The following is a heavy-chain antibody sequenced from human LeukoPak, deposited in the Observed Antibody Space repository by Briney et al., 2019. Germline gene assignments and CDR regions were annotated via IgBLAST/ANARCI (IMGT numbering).Heavy chain of an antibody. Sequence: PGGSLRLSCAASGLTFSNRWMSWVRHAPGKGLEWVANIKQDGSEKYYVDSVRGRFTISSDNAKNSLYLQMNSLRADDTAVYYCTRDAYWGQGTLVSVSS. CDR2: IKQDGSEK. CDR3: TRDAY. V-gene: IGHV3-7*03. J-gene: IGHJ4*02. CDR1: GLTFSNRW.